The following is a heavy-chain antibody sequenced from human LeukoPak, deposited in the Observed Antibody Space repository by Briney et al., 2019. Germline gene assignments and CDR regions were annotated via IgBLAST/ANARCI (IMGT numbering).Heavy chain of an antibody. Sequence: GRSLRLSCAASGFTFSSYGMHWVRQAPGKGLEWVAVISYDGSNKYYADSVKGRFTISRDNSKNTLYLQMNSLRAEDTAVYYCARHGYSSGWFYYYYYMDVWGKGTTVTISS. CDR2: ISYDGSNK. CDR3: ARHGYSSGWFYYYYYMDV. D-gene: IGHD6-19*01. CDR1: GFTFSSYG. V-gene: IGHV3-30*03. J-gene: IGHJ6*03.